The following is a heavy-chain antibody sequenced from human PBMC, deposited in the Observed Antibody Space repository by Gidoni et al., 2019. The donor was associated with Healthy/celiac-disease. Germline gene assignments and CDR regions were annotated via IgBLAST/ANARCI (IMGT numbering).Heavy chain of an antibody. CDR2: IYYSGST. CDR1: GGSIRSGGYS. Sequence: QVQLQESGPGLVKPSQTLSLTCTVSGGSIRSGGYSWSWIRQHPGKGLEWIGYIYYSGSTYYNPSLKSRVTISVDTSKNQFSLKLSSVTAADTAVYYCAREARHSTPNWFDPWGQGTLVTVSS. D-gene: IGHD2-2*01. CDR3: AREARHSTPNWFDP. J-gene: IGHJ5*02. V-gene: IGHV4-31*03.